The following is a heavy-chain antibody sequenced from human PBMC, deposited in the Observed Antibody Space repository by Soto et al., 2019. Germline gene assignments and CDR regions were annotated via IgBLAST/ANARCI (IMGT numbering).Heavy chain of an antibody. J-gene: IGHJ5*02. D-gene: IGHD6-6*01. CDR2: IYWNDDK. CDR1: GFSFNTPSVG. V-gene: IGHV2-5*01. CDR3: AHLKTLISGRHRGS. Sequence: QITLKESGPSLVKPTQTLTLTCTFSGFSFNTPSVGVAWIRQPPGQALEWLALIYWNDDKRYSSSLKSRLFIAKDTSKKQVLLTVTDMDPADTATYYCAHLKTLISGRHRGSWGQGALVTVSS.